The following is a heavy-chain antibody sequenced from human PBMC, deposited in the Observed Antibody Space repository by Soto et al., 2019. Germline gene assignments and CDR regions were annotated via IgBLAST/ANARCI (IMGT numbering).Heavy chain of an antibody. Sequence: ASVKVSCKASGYTFTSYGISWVRQAPGQGLEWMGWISAYNGNTNYAQKLQGRVTMTTDTSTSTAYMELRSLRSDDTAVYYCARDKVRIAAAGTVDYWGQGTLVTVSS. V-gene: IGHV1-18*01. J-gene: IGHJ4*02. CDR1: GYTFTSYG. CDR3: ARDKVRIAAAGTVDY. CDR2: ISAYNGNT. D-gene: IGHD6-13*01.